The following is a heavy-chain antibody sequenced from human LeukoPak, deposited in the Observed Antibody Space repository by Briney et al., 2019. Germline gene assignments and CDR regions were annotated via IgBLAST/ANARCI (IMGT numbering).Heavy chain of an antibody. CDR1: GDSITSYF. D-gene: IGHD3-16*01. CDR2: IYYSGST. CDR3: ARKAGGYFDY. Sequence: SETLSLTCTVSGDSITSYFWSWIRQPPGKGLEWIGYIYYSGSTNYNPSLKSRVTISVDTSKNQFSLKLSSVTAADTAVYYCARKAGGYFDYWGQGTLVTVSS. J-gene: IGHJ4*02. V-gene: IGHV4-59*01.